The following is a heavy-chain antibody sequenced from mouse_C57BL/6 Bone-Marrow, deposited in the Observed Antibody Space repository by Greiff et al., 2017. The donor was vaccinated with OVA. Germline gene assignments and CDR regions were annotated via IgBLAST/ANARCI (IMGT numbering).Heavy chain of an antibody. CDR1: GYSITSGYY. J-gene: IGHJ3*01. D-gene: IGHD2-4*01. V-gene: IGHV3-6*01. CDR3: ASGRPGFYYDYDGID. Sequence: DVQLQESGPGLVKPSQSLSLTCSVTGYSITSGYYWNWIRQFPGNKLEWMGYISYDGSNNYNPSLKNRISITRDTSKNQFFLKLNSVTTEDTATYYGASGRPGFYYDYDGIDWGQGTLVTVSA. CDR2: ISYDGSN.